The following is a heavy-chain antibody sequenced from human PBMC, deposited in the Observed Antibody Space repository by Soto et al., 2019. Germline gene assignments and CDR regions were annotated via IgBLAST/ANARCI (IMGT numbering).Heavy chain of an antibody. D-gene: IGHD3-22*01. J-gene: IGHJ4*02. CDR1: GFTFSNDW. V-gene: IGHV3-15*01. CDR2: IKSKPDGGTT. CDR3: TTSLYYYDSQYYFDY. Sequence: PGGSLRLSCAASGFTFSNDWMSWVRQAPGKGLEWVGRIKSKPDGGTTDYAAPVKGRFTISRDDSKNTLYLQMNSLKTEDTAVYYCTTSLYYYDSQYYFDYWGQGTLVTVSS.